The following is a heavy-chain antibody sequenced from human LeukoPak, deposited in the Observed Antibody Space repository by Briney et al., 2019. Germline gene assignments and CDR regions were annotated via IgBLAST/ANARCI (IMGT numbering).Heavy chain of an antibody. V-gene: IGHV3-15*05. CDR1: QFSFINAW. CDR3: ARVYNYGFDC. CDR2: IKTKPDGGTT. Sequence: GGSLRLSCTVSQFSFINAWMSWVRQAPGKGLEWVGRIKTKPDGGTTHYAAPVKGRFTISRDNAKNTLFLQMNSLRAEDTAVYYCARVYNYGFDCWGQGTLVTVSS. J-gene: IGHJ4*02. D-gene: IGHD5-18*01.